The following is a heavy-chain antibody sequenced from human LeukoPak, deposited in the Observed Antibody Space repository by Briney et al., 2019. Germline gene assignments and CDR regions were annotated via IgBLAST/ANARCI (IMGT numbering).Heavy chain of an antibody. CDR1: GGSFSDYY. Sequence: PSETLSLTCAVYGGSFSDYYWSWIRQPPGKGLEWIGEINHSGSTNYNPSLKSRVTISVDTSKNQFSLKLSSVTAADTAVYYCARQGPIAAAGALDYWGQGTLVTVSS. J-gene: IGHJ4*02. CDR3: ARQGPIAAAGALDY. CDR2: INHSGST. D-gene: IGHD6-13*01. V-gene: IGHV4-34*01.